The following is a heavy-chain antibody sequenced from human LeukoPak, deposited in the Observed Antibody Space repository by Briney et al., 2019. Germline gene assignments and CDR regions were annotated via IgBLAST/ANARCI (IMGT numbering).Heavy chain of an antibody. CDR2: ISSSSSYI. J-gene: IGHJ3*02. CDR3: ATFVRITMVRGVTHDAFDI. V-gene: IGHV3-21*01. D-gene: IGHD3-10*01. Sequence: GGSLRLSCAASGFTFSSYSMNWVRQAPGKGLEWVSSISSSSSYIYYADSVKGRFTISRDNAKNSLYLQMNSLRAEDTAVYYCATFVRITMVRGVTHDAFDIWGQGTMVTVSS. CDR1: GFTFSSYS.